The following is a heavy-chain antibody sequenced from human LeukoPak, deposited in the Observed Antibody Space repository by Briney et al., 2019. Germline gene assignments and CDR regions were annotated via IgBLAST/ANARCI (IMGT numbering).Heavy chain of an antibody. CDR3: ARDPGRITMVRGALGNWFDP. CDR1: GFTFSSYA. CDR2: ISGNGDTT. V-gene: IGHV3-23*01. Sequence: GGSLRLSCAASGFTFSSYAMNWVRQAPGKGLEWVSGISGNGDTTYYADSVKGRFTISRDNSKNTLYLQMNSLRAEDTAVYYCARDPGRITMVRGALGNWFDPWGQGTLVTVSS. J-gene: IGHJ5*02. D-gene: IGHD3-10*01.